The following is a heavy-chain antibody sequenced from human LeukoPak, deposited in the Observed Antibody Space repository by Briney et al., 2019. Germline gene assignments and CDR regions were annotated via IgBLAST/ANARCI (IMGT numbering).Heavy chain of an antibody. CDR3: ARDRRSLINYGCPFDY. D-gene: IGHD4-17*01. V-gene: IGHV4-39*07. Sequence: SETPSLTCTVSGGSISSSSYYWGWIRQPPGKGLEWIGSIYYSGSTYYNPSLKSRVTISVDTSKNQFSLKLSSVTAADTAVYYCARDRRSLINYGCPFDYWGQGTLVSVSS. CDR2: IYYSGST. CDR1: GGSISSSSYY. J-gene: IGHJ4*02.